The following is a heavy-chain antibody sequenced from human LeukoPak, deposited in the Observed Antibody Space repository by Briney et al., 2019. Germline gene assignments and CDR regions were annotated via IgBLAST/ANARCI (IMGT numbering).Heavy chain of an antibody. CDR3: ARDRGPVVVVAATQGWFDP. CDR1: GYTFTSYY. V-gene: IGHV1-46*01. J-gene: IGHJ5*02. CDR2: INPSGGST. D-gene: IGHD2-15*01. Sequence: GASVKVSCKASGYTFTSYYMHWVRQAPGQGLEGMGIINPSGGSTSYAQKFQGRVTMTRDTSTSTVYMELSSLRSEDTAVYYCARDRGPVVVVAATQGWFDPWGQGTLVTVSS.